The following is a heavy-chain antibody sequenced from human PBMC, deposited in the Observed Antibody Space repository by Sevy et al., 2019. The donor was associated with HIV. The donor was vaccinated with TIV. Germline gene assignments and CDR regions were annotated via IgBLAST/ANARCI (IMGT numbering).Heavy chain of an antibody. D-gene: IGHD3-22*01. J-gene: IGHJ4*02. CDR2: FDPEDGET. V-gene: IGHV1-24*01. CDR3: ATTKDYYESSGSPFDY. Sequence: ASVKVSCKVSGYTLTKLSMHWVRQGPGKGLEWMGSFDPEDGETIYAQKFQGRVTMTEDTSKDTAQMELRSLKSEDTAVYYCATTKDYYESSGSPFDYWGQGTLVTVSS. CDR1: GYTLTKLS.